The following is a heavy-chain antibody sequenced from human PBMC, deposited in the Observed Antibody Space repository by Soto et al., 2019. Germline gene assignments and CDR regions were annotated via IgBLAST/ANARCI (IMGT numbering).Heavy chain of an antibody. J-gene: IGHJ4*02. CDR1: GYIFITYH. Sequence: QVQLVQSGAEVKKPGASVQVSRKASGYIFITYHIHWVRQAPGQGLEWIGIINPSDGSTSYAEKLQGRVTLTRDTSTSTVYMELSSLRSDDTAVYYCARDAVVGTTTRSHFDSWGQGTLVTVSS. V-gene: IGHV1-46*01. D-gene: IGHD1-26*01. CDR2: INPSDGST. CDR3: ARDAVVGTTTRSHFDS.